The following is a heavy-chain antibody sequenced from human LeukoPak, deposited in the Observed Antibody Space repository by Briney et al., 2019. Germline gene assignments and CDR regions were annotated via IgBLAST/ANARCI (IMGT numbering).Heavy chain of an antibody. CDR3: ARDCSSVGCSGRSSAFDV. V-gene: IGHV3-53*01. Sequence: GSLRLSCAASGFTVSSNYMSWVRQAPGKGLEWVSVIYSGGSTYYADSVKGRFTISRDNSKNTLYLQMNSPRAEDTAVYYCARDCSSVGCSGRSSAFDVWGQGTMVTVS. CDR2: IYSGGST. J-gene: IGHJ3*01. D-gene: IGHD2-2*01. CDR1: GFTVSSNY.